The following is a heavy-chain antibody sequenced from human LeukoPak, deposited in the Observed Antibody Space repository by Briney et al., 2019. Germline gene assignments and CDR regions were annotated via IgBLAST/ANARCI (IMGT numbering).Heavy chain of an antibody. V-gene: IGHV4-39*07. CDR1: GGSISSSSYY. Sequence: PSETLSLTCTVSGGSISSSSYYWGWIRQPPGKGLEWIGSIYYSGSTYYNPSLKSRVTISVDTSKNQFSLKLSSVTAADTAVYYCARARDDSSGYYYLDAFDIWGQGTMVTVSS. D-gene: IGHD3-22*01. CDR2: IYYSGST. CDR3: ARARDDSSGYYYLDAFDI. J-gene: IGHJ3*02.